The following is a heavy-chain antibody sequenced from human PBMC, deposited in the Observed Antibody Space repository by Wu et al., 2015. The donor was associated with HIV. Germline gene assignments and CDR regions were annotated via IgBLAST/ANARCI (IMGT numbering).Heavy chain of an antibody. D-gene: IGHD4/OR15-4a*01. CDR1: YILPSYP. CDR3: ARVQFDPNYYTYFDL. J-gene: IGHJ5*01. V-gene: IGHV1-18*01. Sequence: LVQSGPEAKRPGASVKVSCKASYILPSYPIAWVRQAPGQRLEWMGWMAPSSGHIQPAQKFQGRIYMSTNNSAHTAYMELRSLTSDDAAIYFCARVQFDPNYYTYFDLWGQGTLVTVSS. CDR2: MAPSSGHI.